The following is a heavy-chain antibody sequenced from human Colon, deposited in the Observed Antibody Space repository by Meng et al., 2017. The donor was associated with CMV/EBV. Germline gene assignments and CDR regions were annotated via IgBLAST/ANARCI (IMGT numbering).Heavy chain of an antibody. D-gene: IGHD2-2*01. CDR2: INWNSDRI. V-gene: IGHV3-9*01. Sequence: SPKIPCAAPGFIFDDYAMHWVRQAPGKGLEWVSGINWNSDRIHYADSVKARFTISRDNAKNSLSLQMDSLRAEDTAFYYCEKARGSSTSCSDYWGQGTLVTVSS. CDR1: GFIFDDYA. CDR3: EKARGSSTSCSDY. J-gene: IGHJ4*02.